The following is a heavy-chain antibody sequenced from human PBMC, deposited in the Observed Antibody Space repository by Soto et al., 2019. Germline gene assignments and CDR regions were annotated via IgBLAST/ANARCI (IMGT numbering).Heavy chain of an antibody. J-gene: IGHJ4*02. CDR1: GFTFSTFA. CDR3: YSSGW. CDR2: ISNDGITK. D-gene: IGHD6-19*01. V-gene: IGHV3-30*03. Sequence: QVQLVESGGGVVQPGRPLRLSCAASGFTFSTFAMHWVRQAPGKGMEWVAVISNDGITKYYADSVKGRFTISRDNSNNTLYLEMNSLRADDTAVYYGYSSGWWGQGTLVTVSS.